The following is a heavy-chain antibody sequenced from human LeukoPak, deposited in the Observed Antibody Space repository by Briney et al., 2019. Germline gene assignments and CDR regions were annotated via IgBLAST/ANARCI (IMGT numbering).Heavy chain of an antibody. CDR1: GYTLISYD. Sequence: ASVKVSCKASGYTLISYDLNWVRQVPGQGLEWMGWMNPNTGNTGYAQKFQGRVTITRNTSISTAFMELSSLRSEDTAVYYCARRAVGNSYYYSMDVWGKGTTVTVSS. J-gene: IGHJ6*03. D-gene: IGHD6-19*01. V-gene: IGHV1-8*01. CDR3: ARRAVGNSYYYSMDV. CDR2: MNPNTGNT.